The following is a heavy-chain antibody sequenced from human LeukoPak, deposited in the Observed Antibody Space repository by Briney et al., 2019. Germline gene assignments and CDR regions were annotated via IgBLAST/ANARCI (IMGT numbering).Heavy chain of an antibody. CDR2: INPNSGGI. V-gene: IGHV1-2*02. J-gene: IGHJ4*02. D-gene: IGHD6-6*01. Sequence: ASVKVSCRASGYTFTGYYMHWVRQAPGQGLEWMGWINPNSGGINYAQKFQGRVTMTRDTSISTAYMELSRLRSDDTAVYYCARGEPLYLSSSPGDYWGQGTLVTVSS. CDR1: GYTFTGYY. CDR3: ARGEPLYLSSSPGDY.